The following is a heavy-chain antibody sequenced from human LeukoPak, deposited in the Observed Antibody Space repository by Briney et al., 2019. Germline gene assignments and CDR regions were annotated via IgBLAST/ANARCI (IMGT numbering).Heavy chain of an antibody. J-gene: IGHJ6*03. CDR2: IKSKTDGGTT. CDR1: GFTFSNAW. V-gene: IGHV3-15*01. Sequence: GGSLRLSCAASGFTFSNAWMTWVRQAPGKGLEWIGRIKSKTDGGTTDYAAPVKGRFTITRDDSKNTLYLQVNSLKIEDTAVYYCMAGSLSGVRDYYYYMDVWGKGTPVTVSS. D-gene: IGHD3-10*01. CDR3: MAGSLSGVRDYYYYMDV.